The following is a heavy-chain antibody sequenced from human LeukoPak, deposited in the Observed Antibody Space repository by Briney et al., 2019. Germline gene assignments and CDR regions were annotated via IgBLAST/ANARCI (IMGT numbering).Heavy chain of an antibody. CDR1: GFNFNDYG. J-gene: IGHJ2*01. V-gene: IGHV3-9*01. CDR2: INWNSGTK. D-gene: IGHD6-25*01. Sequence: GGSLRLSCVASGFNFNDYGMHWVRQVPGKGLEWVSGINWNSGTKDYADSVKGRFIISRDYAQRSLFLQMNSLATEDTAFYYCAKAAADWYFDVWGRGTLVTVSS. CDR3: AKAAADWYFDV.